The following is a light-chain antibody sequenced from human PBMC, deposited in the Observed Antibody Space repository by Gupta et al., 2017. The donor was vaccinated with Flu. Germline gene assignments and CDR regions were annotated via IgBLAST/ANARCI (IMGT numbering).Light chain of an antibody. CDR2: NDS. CDR3: AAWDDSLNGLWV. Sequence: SNIGRNVVRWYQHVPGRAPKLLIYNDSQRPSGVPDRFSGSKSGTSASLAISGLQSEDEADYYCAAWDDSLNGLWVFGGGTQLTVL. CDR1: SNIGRNV. V-gene: IGLV1-44*01. J-gene: IGLJ3*02.